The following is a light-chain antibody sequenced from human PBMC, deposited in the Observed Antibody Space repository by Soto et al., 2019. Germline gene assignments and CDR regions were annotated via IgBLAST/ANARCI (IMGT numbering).Light chain of an antibody. CDR1: SSNIGSNY. J-gene: IGLJ1*01. CDR2: RNN. V-gene: IGLV1-47*01. CDR3: AAWDDSLSGYV. Sequence: QSVLTQPPSASGTPGQRVTISCSGSSSNIGSNYVYWYQQLPGTAPKLLIYRNNQRPSGVPDRFSGSKSGTSASLAISGLRSEDEADSYCAAWDDSLSGYVLGTGTKLTVL.